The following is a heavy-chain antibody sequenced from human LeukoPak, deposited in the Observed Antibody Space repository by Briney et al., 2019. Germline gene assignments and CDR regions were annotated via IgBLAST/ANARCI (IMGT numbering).Heavy chain of an antibody. CDR2: IYYSGST. CDR3: ARPAYRGSYYDAFDT. D-gene: IGHD1-26*01. Sequence: PSETLSLTCTVSGGSISSSSYYWGWIRQPPGKGLEWIGSIYYSGSTYYNPSLKSRVTISVDTSKNKFSLKLNSVTAADTAVYYCARPAYRGSYYDAFDTWGQGTMVTVSS. CDR1: GGSISSSSYY. J-gene: IGHJ3*02. V-gene: IGHV4-39*01.